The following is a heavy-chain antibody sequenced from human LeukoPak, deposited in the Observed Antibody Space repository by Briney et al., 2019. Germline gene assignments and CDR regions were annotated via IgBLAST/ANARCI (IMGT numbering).Heavy chain of an antibody. J-gene: IGHJ5*02. V-gene: IGHV1-2*02. CDR3: AKGGSGSYFSWLDP. Sequence: ASVKVSCKASGYTFTGYYIHWVRQAPGQGLECMGWINPNSGGTNYAQKFQGRVTMTRDTSISTAYMELNRLRSDDTAVYYCAKGGSGSYFSWLDPWGQGTLVTVSS. D-gene: IGHD3-10*01. CDR2: INPNSGGT. CDR1: GYTFTGYY.